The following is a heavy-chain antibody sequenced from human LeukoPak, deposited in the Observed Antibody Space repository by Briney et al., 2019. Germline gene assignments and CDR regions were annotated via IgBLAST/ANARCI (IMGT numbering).Heavy chain of an antibody. Sequence: PQTLSLTCTVSAASLSSKNYYWGRLRQPAGKGWEGFGRIYFSESTYYNPSLKNRVTISVDTSKNQFSLKLSSVTAAGTAVYYCVNSSPGGGWLVSGNFDYWGQGTLVTVSS. D-gene: IGHD6-19*01. V-gene: IGHV4-39*01. CDR3: VNSSPGGGWLVSGNFDY. CDR2: IYFSEST. CDR1: AASLSSKNYY. J-gene: IGHJ4*02.